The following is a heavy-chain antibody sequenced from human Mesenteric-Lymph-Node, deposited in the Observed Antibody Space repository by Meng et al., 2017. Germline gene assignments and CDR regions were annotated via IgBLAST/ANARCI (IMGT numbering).Heavy chain of an antibody. J-gene: IGHJ4*02. CDR3: ARDGYYYDSTDY. D-gene: IGHD3-22*01. V-gene: IGHV4-38-2*02. Sequence: SETLSLTCAVSGYSISSGYYWGWIRQPPGKGLEWIGSIYHSGSTYYNPSLKSRVTMSVDTSKNQFSLNLTSVTAADTALYFCARDGYYYDSTDYWGQGTLVTVSS. CDR2: IYHSGST. CDR1: GYSISSGYY.